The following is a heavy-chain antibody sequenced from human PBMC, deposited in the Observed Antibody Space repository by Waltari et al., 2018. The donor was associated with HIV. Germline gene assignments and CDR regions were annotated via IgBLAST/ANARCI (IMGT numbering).Heavy chain of an antibody. J-gene: IGHJ5*02. V-gene: IGHV4-59*01. CDR1: GGSITSYY. Sequence: QVELQESGPGLVKPSETLSLTCTVSGGSITSYYWSWIRQSPGLGLEWIGHIYYSGRTTYNPSLKGRVIMSLDTSKIHISLNLRSLSAADTAVYYCARDLVVAAAEGFDPWGQGILVTVSS. CDR2: IYYSGRT. CDR3: ARDLVVAAAEGFDP. D-gene: IGHD2-15*01.